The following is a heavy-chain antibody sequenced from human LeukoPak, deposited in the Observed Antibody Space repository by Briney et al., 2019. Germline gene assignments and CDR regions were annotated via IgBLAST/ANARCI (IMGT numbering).Heavy chain of an antibody. J-gene: IGHJ4*02. Sequence: GGSLRLSCAASGLTFSSFGMHWVRQAPGKGLEWVAFISYDADDKYYVDSVKGRFTIPRDNSKKTLYLQMNNLRVEDTAVYYCARDTKRGEDSWGQGTLVTVSS. CDR2: ISYDADDK. CDR1: GLTFSSFG. D-gene: IGHD3-10*01. CDR3: ARDTKRGEDS. V-gene: IGHV3-33*05.